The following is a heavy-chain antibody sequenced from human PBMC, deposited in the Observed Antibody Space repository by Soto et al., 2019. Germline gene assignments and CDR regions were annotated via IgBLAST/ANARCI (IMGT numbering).Heavy chain of an antibody. D-gene: IGHD3-3*01. V-gene: IGHV1-69*01. CDR1: GGTFISYS. J-gene: IGHJ6*02. CDR3: AGGVWRGYSEYYYGMDG. Sequence: QVQLVQSGAEMKKPGSSVTVSCKVFGGTFISYSISWVRQAPGQGLEWMGGIIPIFGTPNYAQNFQGRVTISADGSTNTAYMELSSLRSEDTAVYYCAGGVWRGYSEYYYGMDGWGQGTTVTVSS. CDR2: IIPIFGTP.